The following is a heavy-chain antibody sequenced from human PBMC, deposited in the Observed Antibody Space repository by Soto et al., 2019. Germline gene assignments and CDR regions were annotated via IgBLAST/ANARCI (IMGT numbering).Heavy chain of an antibody. J-gene: IGHJ4*02. CDR1: GDTLSSYT. CDR2: IIPILGIA. CDR3: ASPPLGAAAGPFDY. D-gene: IGHD6-13*01. V-gene: IGHV1-69*02. Sequence: ASSVKGSCKAAGDTLSSYTISWVRKAPGQGLEWMGRIIPILGIANYAQKFQGRVTITADKSTSTAYMELSSLRSEDTAVYYCASPPLGAAAGPFDYWGQGTLVTVSS.